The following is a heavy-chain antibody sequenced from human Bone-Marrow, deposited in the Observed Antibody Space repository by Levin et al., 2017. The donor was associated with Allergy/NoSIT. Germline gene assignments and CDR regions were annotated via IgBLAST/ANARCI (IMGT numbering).Heavy chain of an antibody. J-gene: IGHJ4*02. CDR2: ITSSGDST. CDR1: GFTFRHYT. Sequence: GESLKISCAASGFTFRHYTMNWVRQAPGKGLEWVSCITSSGDSTYYADSVKGRFAISRDNAKNSLYLQLNRLRDEDTAMYYCWKDPARVSYDSSGYSGDHWGQGTLVTVSS. CDR3: WKDPARVSYDSSGYSGDH. D-gene: IGHD3-22*01. V-gene: IGHV3-48*02.